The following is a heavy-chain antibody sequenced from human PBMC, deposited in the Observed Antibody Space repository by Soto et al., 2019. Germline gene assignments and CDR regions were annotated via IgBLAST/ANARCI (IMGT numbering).Heavy chain of an antibody. J-gene: IGHJ4*02. CDR2: IYYSGST. D-gene: IGHD2-15*01. CDR3: ARGCSGGSCPFDY. V-gene: IGHV4-31*03. Sequence: QVQLQESGPGLVKPSQTLSLTCTVSGGSISSGGYSWSWIRQHPGKGLEWIGYIYYSGSTYYNPSLKSRVTISVDTSKNQFSLKLSSVTAADTAVYYCARGCSGGSCPFDYWGQGTLVTVSS. CDR1: GGSISSGGYS.